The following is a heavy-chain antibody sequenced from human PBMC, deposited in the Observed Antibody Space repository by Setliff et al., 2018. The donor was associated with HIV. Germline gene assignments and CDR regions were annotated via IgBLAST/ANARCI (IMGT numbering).Heavy chain of an antibody. CDR2: ISSSSSYI. D-gene: IGHD6-19*01. V-gene: IGHV3-21*01. CDR3: ARDRGFTVAPFDY. J-gene: IGHJ4*02. CDR1: GFTFSSYS. Sequence: PGGSLRLSCAASGFTFSSYSMNWVRQAPGKGLEWVSSISSSSSYIYYADSVKGRFTISRDNAKNSLYLQMNSLRAEDTAVYYCARDRGFTVAPFDYWGQGTLVTVSS.